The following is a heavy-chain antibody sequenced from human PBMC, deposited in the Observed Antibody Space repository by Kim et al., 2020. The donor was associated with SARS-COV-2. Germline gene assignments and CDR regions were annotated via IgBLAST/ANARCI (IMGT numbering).Heavy chain of an antibody. D-gene: IGHD2-15*01. Sequence: EGSLRLSCAASGFTFSGYWMSWVRQAPGKGLEWVANINQIGSEKSYVDSVKGRFTISRDNAKNSLYLQMDSLRAEDTAVYYCARDGYCSGGRCYSGHYSFDPWGQGTLVTVSS. CDR2: INQIGSEK. CDR3: ARDGYCSGGRCYSGHYSFDP. V-gene: IGHV3-7*01. CDR1: GFTFSGYW. J-gene: IGHJ5*02.